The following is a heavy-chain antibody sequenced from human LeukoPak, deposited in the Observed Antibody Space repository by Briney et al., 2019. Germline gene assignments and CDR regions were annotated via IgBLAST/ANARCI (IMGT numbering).Heavy chain of an antibody. CDR2: IYRSGST. Sequence: PSETLSLTCTVSAYSISSHYYWGWIRPPPGKGLEWIGSIYRSGSTYYSPSLKSRVTISVDTSKNQFSLKLSSVTAADTAVYYCARAGTSDYDFDYWGQGTLVTVSS. CDR3: ARAGTSDYDFDY. V-gene: IGHV4-38-2*02. D-gene: IGHD4-17*01. CDR1: AYSISSHYY. J-gene: IGHJ4*02.